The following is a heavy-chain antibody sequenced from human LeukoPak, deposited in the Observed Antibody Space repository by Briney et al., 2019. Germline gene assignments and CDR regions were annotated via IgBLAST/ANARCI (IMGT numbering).Heavy chain of an antibody. V-gene: IGHV3-48*03. CDR1: GFTVSSFE. Sequence: GGSLRLSCEASGFTVSSFEINWVRQAPGKGLEWVSYISSSGGTMDYADSVKGRFTISRDNSKNTLYLQMNSLRAEDTAVYYCAKDASWTPWIQLWQPLNYWGQGTLVTVSS. D-gene: IGHD5-18*01. CDR3: AKDASWTPWIQLWQPLNY. J-gene: IGHJ4*02. CDR2: ISSSGGTM.